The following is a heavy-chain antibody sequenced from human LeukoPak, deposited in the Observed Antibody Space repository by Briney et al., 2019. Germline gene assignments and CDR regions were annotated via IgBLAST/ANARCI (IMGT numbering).Heavy chain of an antibody. Sequence: PSETLSLTCTVSDGSISSYYWSWIRQPPGKGLEWIGYIYYSGSINYNPSLKSRVAISIDTSKNQFSLKLNSVTAADTAVYYCARIIGSGSGSTFDYWGQGTLVTVSS. CDR2: IYYSGSI. D-gene: IGHD3-22*01. J-gene: IGHJ4*02. CDR3: ARIIGSGSGSTFDY. V-gene: IGHV4-59*01. CDR1: DGSISSYY.